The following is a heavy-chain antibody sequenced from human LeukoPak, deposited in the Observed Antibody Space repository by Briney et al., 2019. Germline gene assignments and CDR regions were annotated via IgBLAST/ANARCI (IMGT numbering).Heavy chain of an antibody. V-gene: IGHV3-21*04. Sequence: GSLRLSCAASGFTFSSYSMNWVRQAPGKGLEWVSSISSSSSYIYYADSVQGRFTISRDNSKNTLSLQMNSPRADDTAIYYCAKDATSGWGYFDYWGQGILVTVSS. CDR1: GFTFSSYS. CDR3: AKDATSGWGYFDY. D-gene: IGHD6-19*01. J-gene: IGHJ4*02. CDR2: ISSSSSYI.